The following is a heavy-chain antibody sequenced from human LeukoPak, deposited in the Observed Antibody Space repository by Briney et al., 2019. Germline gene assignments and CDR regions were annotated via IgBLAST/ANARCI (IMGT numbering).Heavy chain of an antibody. D-gene: IGHD6-13*01. CDR1: GFTFSSYS. Sequence: GGSLRLSCAASGFTFSSYSMNWVRRARGKGLEWVSSISSSSSYIYYADSVKGRFTISRDNAKNSLYLQMNSLRAEDTAVYYCARAPYSSSWYSVWFDPWGQGTLVTVSS. J-gene: IGHJ5*02. V-gene: IGHV3-21*01. CDR3: ARAPYSSSWYSVWFDP. CDR2: ISSSSSYI.